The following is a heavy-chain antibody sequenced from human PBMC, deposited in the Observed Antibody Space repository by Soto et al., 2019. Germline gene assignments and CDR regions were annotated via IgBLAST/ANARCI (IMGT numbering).Heavy chain of an antibody. CDR1: GFTFSSYS. Sequence: GGSLRLSCAASGFTFSSYSMNWVRQAPGKGLEWVSSISSSSSSTYYADSVKGRFTISRDNSKNTLYLQMNSLRAEDTAVYYCAKDRAGYFDYWGQGTLVTVSS. J-gene: IGHJ4*02. V-gene: IGHV3-23*01. CDR2: ISSSSSST. CDR3: AKDRAGYFDY.